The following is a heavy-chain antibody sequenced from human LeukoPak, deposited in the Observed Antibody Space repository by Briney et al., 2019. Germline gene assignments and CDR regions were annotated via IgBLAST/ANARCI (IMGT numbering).Heavy chain of an antibody. CDR2: IYYSGST. J-gene: IGHJ4*02. D-gene: IGHD2/OR15-2a*01. CDR3: ARELKVGNTGYYFDY. Sequence: KPSETLSLTCTVPSGSISDYYWSWIRQPSGKGLEWIGDIYYSGSTNYNPSLKSRVTILVDMSKNQFSLKMSSVTAADTAVYYCARELKVGNTGYYFDYWGQGTLVTVSS. CDR1: SGSISDYY. V-gene: IGHV4-59*01.